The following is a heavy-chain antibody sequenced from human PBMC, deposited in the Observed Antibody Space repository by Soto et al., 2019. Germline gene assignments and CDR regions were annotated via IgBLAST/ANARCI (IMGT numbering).Heavy chain of an antibody. D-gene: IGHD2-8*01. CDR2: ISTHNPNT. V-gene: IGHV1-18*04. J-gene: IGHJ6*02. Sequence: PPVKASAKVPGYTFTSYGTSWVGQAPGQGPEWMGGISTHNPNTNYTQKLEGRVTKTTDTSRSTAYMELRSLRSDVTAVYYCARDGKYWNDGGCYWTHNYCGMDVWGQGTTVTVSS. CDR3: ARDGKYWNDGGCYWTHNYCGMDV. CDR1: GYTFTSYG.